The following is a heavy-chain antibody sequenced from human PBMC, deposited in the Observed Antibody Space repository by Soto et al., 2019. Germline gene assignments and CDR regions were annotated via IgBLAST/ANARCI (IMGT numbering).Heavy chain of an antibody. CDR2: IIPIFGTA. V-gene: IGHV1-69*13. J-gene: IGHJ4*02. CDR1: GGTFSSYA. Sequence: ASVKVSCKASGGTFSSYAISWVRQAPGQGLEWMGGIIPIFGTANYAQKFQGRVTITADESTSTAYMELSSLRSEDTAVYYCARGYYYGSGRNFDYWGQGTLVTVSS. D-gene: IGHD3-10*01. CDR3: ARGYYYGSGRNFDY.